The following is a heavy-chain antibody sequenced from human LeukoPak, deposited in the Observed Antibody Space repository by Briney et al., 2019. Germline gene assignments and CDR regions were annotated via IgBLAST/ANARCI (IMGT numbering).Heavy chain of an antibody. Sequence: SETLSLTCAVYGGSFSGYYWSWIRQPPGKGLEWIGEINHSGSTNYNPSLKSRVTISVDTSKNQFSLKLSSVTAADTAVYYCARGRVRVWGSYRPFAYWGQGTLVTVSS. CDR3: ARGRVRVWGSYRPFAY. CDR2: INHSGST. V-gene: IGHV4-34*01. D-gene: IGHD3-16*02. CDR1: GGSFSGYY. J-gene: IGHJ4*02.